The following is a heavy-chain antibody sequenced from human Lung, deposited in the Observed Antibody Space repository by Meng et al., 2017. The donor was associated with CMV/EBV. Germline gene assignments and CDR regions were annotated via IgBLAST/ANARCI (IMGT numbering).Heavy chain of an antibody. D-gene: IGHD5-24*01. J-gene: IGHJ4*02. CDR2: INTGNDNT. V-gene: IGHV1-3*04. CDR1: GSTVRSYV. Sequence: SGKAIGSTVRSYVRHWVRQAPGQKHEWMGWINTGNDNTKYSQKFQGRVTITRDTSASTAYMELSSLRSEDTAVYYCARTGRDGLGGSWGQGTLVTVSS. CDR3: ARTGRDGLGGS.